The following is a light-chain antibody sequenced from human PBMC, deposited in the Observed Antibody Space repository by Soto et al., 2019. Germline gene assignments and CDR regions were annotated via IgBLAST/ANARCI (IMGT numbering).Light chain of an antibody. CDR3: QHLRTYPFS. CDR1: QDISTS. J-gene: IGKJ2*03. V-gene: IGKV1-9*01. CDR2: PAS. Sequence: DIQLTQSPSFLSASVGDRVTVSCRASQDISTSFAWFQQKAGKVPQLLVYPASTLQDGVPSRFSGSGSGTYFTLTINNLQAEDFATYDCQHLRTYPFSFGPGNKL.